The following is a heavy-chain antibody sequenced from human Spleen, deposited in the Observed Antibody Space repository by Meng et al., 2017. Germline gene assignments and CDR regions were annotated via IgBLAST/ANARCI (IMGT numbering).Heavy chain of an antibody. J-gene: IGHJ3*02. CDR1: GFTFSNAW. Sequence: EVQLVGAWGGLVRPGGSLRLSFAASGFTFSNAWMSWVRQAPGKGLEWVGRIKSNTDGGTAEYAAPVTGRFTISRDDSKSTLYLQMSGLRIEDTALYYCTVYISGHIWGRGTVVTVSS. CDR3: TVYISGHI. V-gene: IGHV3-15*01. CDR2: IKSNTDGGTA. D-gene: IGHD6-19*01.